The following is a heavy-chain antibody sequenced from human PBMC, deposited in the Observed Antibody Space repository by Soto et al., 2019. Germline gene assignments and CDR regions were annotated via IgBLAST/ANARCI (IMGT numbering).Heavy chain of an antibody. CDR1: AYTFTNYY. Sequence: PGESLKISCNGSAYTFTNYYIGWVRQMPGKGLEWMGIIYPGDSETTYSPSFQGQVTFSVDNSLNIAYLQWSSLKASATGIYYCSITRHYHGAAFDSWGHGTLVTVSS. D-gene: IGHD3-10*01. J-gene: IGHJ4*01. CDR2: IYPGDSET. CDR3: SITRHYHGAAFDS. V-gene: IGHV5-51*01.